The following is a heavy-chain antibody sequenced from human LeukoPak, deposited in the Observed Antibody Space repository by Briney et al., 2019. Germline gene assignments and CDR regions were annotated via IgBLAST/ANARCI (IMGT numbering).Heavy chain of an antibody. D-gene: IGHD1-26*01. CDR1: GGSFSSHY. Sequence: SETLSLTCTVSGGSFSSHYWTWIRQSAGKGLEWLGRIYTSGTTHFNPSFESRLSMSVDTSKAQFSLKLTSVTAADTAVYYCARGSPSGASFFCFWGQGTLVTVSS. J-gene: IGHJ4*02. CDR2: IYTSGTT. V-gene: IGHV4-4*07. CDR3: ARGSPSGASFFCF.